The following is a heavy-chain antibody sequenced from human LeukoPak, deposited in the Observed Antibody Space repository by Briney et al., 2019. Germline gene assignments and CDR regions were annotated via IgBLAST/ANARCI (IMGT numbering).Heavy chain of an antibody. CDR3: ARASGSYSWYFDY. CDR1: GFTFSSYW. CDR2: INSDGSST. D-gene: IGHD1-26*01. Sequence: GGSLRLSCAASGFTFSSYWMSWVRQAPGKGLVWVSRINSDGSSTSYADSVKGRFTISRDNAKNTLYLQMNSLRAEDTAVYYCARASGSYSWYFDYWGQGILVTVSS. V-gene: IGHV3-74*01. J-gene: IGHJ4*02.